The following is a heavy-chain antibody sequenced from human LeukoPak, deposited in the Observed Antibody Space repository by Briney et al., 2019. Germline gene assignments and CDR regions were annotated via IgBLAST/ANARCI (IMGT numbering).Heavy chain of an antibody. J-gene: IGHJ4*02. Sequence: GESLKISCKRSGSSFTNYWIGWLRQMSGKGLECMGSIYPGDSDTRYSPSFQGQVIISVDKSISTAYLQWSSLKASDTAMYYCARGTAYYKGYFDFWGQGTLVTVSS. CDR2: IYPGDSDT. CDR1: GSSFTNYW. CDR3: ARGTAYYKGYFDF. D-gene: IGHD3-9*01. V-gene: IGHV5-51*01.